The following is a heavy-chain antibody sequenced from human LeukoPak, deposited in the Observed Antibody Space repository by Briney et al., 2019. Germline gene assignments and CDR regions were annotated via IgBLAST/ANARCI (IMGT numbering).Heavy chain of an antibody. J-gene: IGHJ4*02. Sequence: GASVKVSCKASGYTFTGYYMHWVRQPPGQGLEWMGWINPNSGGTNYAQKFQGRVTMTRDTSISTAYMELSRLRSDDTAVYYCASYSGLRLGELSLYLIDYWGQGTLVTVSS. D-gene: IGHD3-16*02. CDR2: INPNSGGT. CDR1: GYTFTGYY. CDR3: ASYSGLRLGELSLYLIDY. V-gene: IGHV1-2*02.